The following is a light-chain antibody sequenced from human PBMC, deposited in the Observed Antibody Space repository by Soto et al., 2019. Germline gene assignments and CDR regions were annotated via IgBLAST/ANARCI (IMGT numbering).Light chain of an antibody. CDR3: QHYNSYSEA. CDR1: QSISSS. Sequence: DIQMTQSPSTLSASVGDRVTIPCRACQSISSSLAWYQQKPGKAPKLLIYKASTLKSGVPSRFSGSGSGTEFTLTISSLQPDDFATYYCQHYNSYSEAFGQGTKVDIK. V-gene: IGKV1-5*03. CDR2: KAS. J-gene: IGKJ1*01.